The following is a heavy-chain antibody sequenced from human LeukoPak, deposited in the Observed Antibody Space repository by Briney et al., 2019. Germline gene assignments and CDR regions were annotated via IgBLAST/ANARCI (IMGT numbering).Heavy chain of an antibody. J-gene: IGHJ4*02. CDR1: GFTFSIYA. Sequence: GGSLRLSCAASGFTFSIYAMSWVRQAPCPGRDWLSAFSGSGGSTYYADSVKGRFTISRDNSKNTLYLQMNSLRAEDTAVYYCARDTYCGSTSCYLDYWGQGTLVTVSS. CDR2: FSGSGGST. CDR3: ARDTYCGSTSCYLDY. D-gene: IGHD2-2*01. V-gene: IGHV3-23*01.